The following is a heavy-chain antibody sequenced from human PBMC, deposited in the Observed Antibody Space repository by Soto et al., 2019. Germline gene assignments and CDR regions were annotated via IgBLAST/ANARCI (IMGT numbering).Heavy chain of an antibody. CDR1: GCTFSSYA. V-gene: IGHV3-30-3*01. CDR3: ARDSGPSIVVVVAGSAYYGMDV. J-gene: IGHJ6*02. Sequence: QSXGCLRRPCAASGCTFSSYAMHWVRQAAGKGLEWVAVISYDGSNKYYADSVKGRFTISRDNSKNTLYLQMNSLRDEDTDVYYCARDSGPSIVVVVAGSAYYGMDVWGQGTTVTVYS. D-gene: IGHD2-15*01. CDR2: ISYDGSNK.